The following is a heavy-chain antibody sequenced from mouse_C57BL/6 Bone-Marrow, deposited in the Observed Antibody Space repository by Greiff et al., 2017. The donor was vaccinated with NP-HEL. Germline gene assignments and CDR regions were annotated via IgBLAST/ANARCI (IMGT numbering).Heavy chain of an antibody. D-gene: IGHD3-2*02. CDR1: GYTFTSYT. V-gene: IGHV1-4*01. J-gene: IGHJ3*01. CDR3: ARQLRFAY. CDR2: INPSSGYT. Sequence: QVQLQQSGAELARPGASVKMSCKASGYTFTSYTMHWVNQRPGQGLEWIGYINPSSGYTKYNQKFKDKATLTADKSSSTAYMQLSSLTSEDSAVYYCARQLRFAYWGQGTLVTVSA.